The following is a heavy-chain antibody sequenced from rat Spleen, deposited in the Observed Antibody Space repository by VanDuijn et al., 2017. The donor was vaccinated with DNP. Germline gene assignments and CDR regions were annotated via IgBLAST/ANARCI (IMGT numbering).Heavy chain of an antibody. V-gene: IGHV2-4*01. Sequence: QVQLKESGPGLVQPSRTLSLTCTVSGFSLTSYGVSWVRQPPGKGLEWIAAIWGGGSTDYNSSLKSRLSISRDTSKSQVFLKMNSLQTDDTGIYYCARDGDNNYWFAFWGQGTLVTVSS. CDR2: IWGGGST. CDR1: GFSLTSYG. J-gene: IGHJ3*01. CDR3: ARDGDNNYWFAF. D-gene: IGHD1-10*01.